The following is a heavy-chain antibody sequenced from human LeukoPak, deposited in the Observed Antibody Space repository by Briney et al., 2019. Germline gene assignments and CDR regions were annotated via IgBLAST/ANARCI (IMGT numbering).Heavy chain of an antibody. CDR2: INWNSDNI. CDR3: ARASYYYDTTGLGAVDI. Sequence: PGGSLRLSCAASGFTFNDHAMYWVRQAPGKGLEWVSGINWNSDNIVYADSVKGRFTISRDDAKNSLFLQMNSLRAEDTALYYCARASYYYDTTGLGAVDIWGQGTLVTVSS. J-gene: IGHJ3*02. CDR1: GFTFNDHA. V-gene: IGHV3-9*01. D-gene: IGHD3-22*01.